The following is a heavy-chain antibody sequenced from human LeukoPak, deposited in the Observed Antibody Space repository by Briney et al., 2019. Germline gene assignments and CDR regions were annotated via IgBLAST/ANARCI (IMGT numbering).Heavy chain of an antibody. CDR1: GGSISSSSYY. CDR3: ARQATVGRTGGLFDY. J-gene: IGHJ4*02. D-gene: IGHD3-10*01. V-gene: IGHV4-39*01. CDR2: IYYSGST. Sequence: PSDTLSLTCTVSGGSISSSSYYWGWIRQPPGKGLEWIGSIYYSGSTYYNPSLKSRVTISVDTSKNQFSLKLSSVTAADTAVYYCARQATVGRTGGLFDYWGQGTLVTVSS.